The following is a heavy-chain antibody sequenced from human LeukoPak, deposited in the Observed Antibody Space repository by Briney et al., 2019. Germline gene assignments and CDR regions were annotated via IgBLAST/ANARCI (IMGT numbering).Heavy chain of an antibody. CDR2: ISGSGGIT. D-gene: IGHD6-13*01. CDR1: GFTFSSYA. V-gene: IGHV3-23*01. J-gene: IGHJ4*02. CDR3: AQKGAAPGNPFDY. Sequence: GGSLRLSCAASGFTFSSYAMTWVRQAPGKGLEWVSAISGSGGITYYADSVKGRFTISRDNSKNTLYLQMNSLRAEDTAVYYCAQKGAAPGNPFDYWGQGTLVSVSS.